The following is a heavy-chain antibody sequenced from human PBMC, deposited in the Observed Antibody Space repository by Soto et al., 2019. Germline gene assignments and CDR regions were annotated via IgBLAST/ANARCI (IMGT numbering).Heavy chain of an antibody. CDR1: GFTFSSYA. Sequence: EVQLLESGGGLVQPGGSLRLSCAASGFTFSSYAMSWVRQAPGKGLEWVSAISGSGGSTYYADSVKGRFTISRDNSKNMLYLQMSSLRAEDTALYYCARLDYSSSRNWGQGTLVTVSS. CDR3: ARLDYSSSRN. D-gene: IGHD6-13*01. J-gene: IGHJ4*02. V-gene: IGHV3-23*01. CDR2: ISGSGGST.